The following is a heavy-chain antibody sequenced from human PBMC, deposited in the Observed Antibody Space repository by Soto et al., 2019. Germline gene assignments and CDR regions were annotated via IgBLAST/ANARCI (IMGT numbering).Heavy chain of an antibody. D-gene: IGHD7-27*01. CDR2: ISGSGGST. CDR1: GVTVCSYA. Sequence: WGSLRLSCAASGVTVCSYAMSGVRQAPGKGLEWVSAISGSGGSTYYADSVKGRFTISRDNSKNTPYLQMNSLRAEDTAVYYCAKDRNWAQPRYFDLWGRGTLVTVSS. CDR3: AKDRNWAQPRYFDL. V-gene: IGHV3-23*01. J-gene: IGHJ2*01.